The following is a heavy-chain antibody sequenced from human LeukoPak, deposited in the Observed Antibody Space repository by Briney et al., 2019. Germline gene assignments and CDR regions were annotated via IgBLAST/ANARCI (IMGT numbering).Heavy chain of an antibody. V-gene: IGHV4-39*07. D-gene: IGHD3-9*01. CDR2: IYHSGST. J-gene: IGHJ6*03. CDR3: ARFHYDILTGPPTSYYYYYMDV. CDR1: GGSISSNSYY. Sequence: KPSETLSLTCTVSGGSISSNSYYWGWVRQPPGKGLEWIGEIYHSGSTNYNPSLKSRVTISVDKSKNQFSLKLSSVTAADTAVYYCARFHYDILTGPPTSYYYYYMDVWGKGTTVTISS.